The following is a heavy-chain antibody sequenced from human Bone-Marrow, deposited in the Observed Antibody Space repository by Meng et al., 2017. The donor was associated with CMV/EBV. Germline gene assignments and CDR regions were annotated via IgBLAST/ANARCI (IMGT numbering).Heavy chain of an antibody. D-gene: IGHD1-26*01. CDR2: INPNSGGT. CDR1: GYTFTGYY. Sequence: ASVKVSCKASGYTFTGYYMHWVRQAPGQGLEWMGWINPNSGGTNYAQKFQGRVTMTRDTSISTACMELSRLRSDDTAVYYCARDQSGSYFYWGQGTLVTVSS. CDR3: ARDQSGSYFY. J-gene: IGHJ4*02. V-gene: IGHV1-2*02.